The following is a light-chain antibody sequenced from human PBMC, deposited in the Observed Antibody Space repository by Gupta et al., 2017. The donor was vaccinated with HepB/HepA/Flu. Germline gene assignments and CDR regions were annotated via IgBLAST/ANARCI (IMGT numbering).Light chain of an antibody. CDR1: SSNIGAGYD. Sequence: QSVLTQPPSVSGAPGQGVTIPCTGSSSNIGAGYDVHWYQQFPGAAPKLLIYGNNNRPSGVPDRFSCSKSGTSASLAITGLQAEDEADYYCQSYDSSLSGVVFGGGTKLTVL. J-gene: IGLJ2*01. V-gene: IGLV1-40*01. CDR3: QSYDSSLSGVV. CDR2: GNN.